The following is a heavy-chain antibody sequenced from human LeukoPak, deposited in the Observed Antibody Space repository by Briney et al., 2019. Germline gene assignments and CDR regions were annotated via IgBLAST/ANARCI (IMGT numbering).Heavy chain of an antibody. CDR3: ARERWHCRVNCYSVYYYALDV. V-gene: IGHV1-3*01. CDR1: GYTFTNYA. CDR2: INPGNGGT. Sequence: ASVKVSCKGSGYTFTNYAVHWVRQAPGQRLEWLGWINPGNGGTKYSQNFQGRVTVTSDTSAATAYVELNSLTSEDTAVYYCARERWHCRVNCYSVYYYALDVWGQGTTVTVSS. J-gene: IGHJ6*02. D-gene: IGHD2-15*01.